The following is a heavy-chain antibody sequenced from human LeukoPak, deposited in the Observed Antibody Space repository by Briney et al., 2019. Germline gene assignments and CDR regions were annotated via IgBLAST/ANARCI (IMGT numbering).Heavy chain of an antibody. CDR3: AKCPRRFYGEDAFDI. CDR2: ISGSGGST. D-gene: IGHD3-3*01. V-gene: IGHV3-23*01. CDR1: GFTFRSYS. J-gene: IGHJ3*02. Sequence: GGSLRLSCAASGFTFRSYSMNWVRQAPGKGLEWVSAISGSGGSTYYADSVKGRFTISRDNSKNTLYLQMNSLRAEDTAVYYCAKCPRRFYGEDAFDIWGQGTMVTVSS.